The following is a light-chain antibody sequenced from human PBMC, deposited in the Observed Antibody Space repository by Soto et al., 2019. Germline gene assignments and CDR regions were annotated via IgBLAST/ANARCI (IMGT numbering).Light chain of an antibody. CDR2: GAS. Sequence: EKATHSCRASQSVGSTLAWYQQKPGQAPRLLIYGASTRATGIPDRFSGSGSGTDFTLIMSCLGHEGSALYYCQEYGNSASISFGDGTRLEIK. J-gene: IGKJ5*01. V-gene: IGKV3D-15*02. CDR1: QSVGST. CDR3: QEYGNSASIS.